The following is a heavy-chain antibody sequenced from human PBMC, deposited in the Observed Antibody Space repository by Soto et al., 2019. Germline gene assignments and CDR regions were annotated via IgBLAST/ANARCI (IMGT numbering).Heavy chain of an antibody. CDR2: IYGTGST. Sequence: SEPLSLTCSVSGDSLKNHYWAWIRHSPGKGLEWIGNIYGTGSTNYSPALKSRVSMSVYTSKNLFSLKMNSLTPADTAVYYCARSSLVPLDYFAFWGQGTVVTVSS. CDR1: GDSLKNHY. V-gene: IGHV4-59*11. CDR3: ARSSLVPLDYFAF. J-gene: IGHJ4*02.